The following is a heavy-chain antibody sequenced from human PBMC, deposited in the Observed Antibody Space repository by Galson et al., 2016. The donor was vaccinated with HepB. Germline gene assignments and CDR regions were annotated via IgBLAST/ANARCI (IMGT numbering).Heavy chain of an antibody. CDR3: ARRENYSHYYMDV. J-gene: IGHJ6*03. CDR2: ISYTGNP. Sequence: ETLSLTCTVSGGSIVGSAFYWVWIRQPPEKGLELVGSISYTGNPYYNPSLQSRLTISVDTSQNQFSLKLTSVTAADTAVYCCARRENYSHYYMDVWGKGATVTVSS. D-gene: IGHD1-7*01. CDR1: GGSIVGSAFY. V-gene: IGHV4-39*01.